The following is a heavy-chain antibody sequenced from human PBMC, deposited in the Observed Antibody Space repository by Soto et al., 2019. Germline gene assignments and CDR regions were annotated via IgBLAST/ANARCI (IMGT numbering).Heavy chain of an antibody. CDR2: IYYSGST. J-gene: IGHJ4*02. V-gene: IGHV4-59*08. CDR3: ARPAIRYGSGSYYPGEFDH. Sequence: SETLSLTCTVSGGSISGYYWSWIRQPPGKGLEWIGYIYYSGSTKYNPSLKSRVTISVDTSRKQFSLKLNSVTAADPAVYYCARPAIRYGSGSYYPGEFDHWGQGALVTVSS. CDR1: GGSISGYY. D-gene: IGHD3-10*01.